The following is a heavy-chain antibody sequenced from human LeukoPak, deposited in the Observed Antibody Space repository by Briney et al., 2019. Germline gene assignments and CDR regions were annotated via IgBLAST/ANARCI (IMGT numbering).Heavy chain of an antibody. CDR1: GGSFSGYY. CDR3: ASSRYYDILTGYWVYYFDN. J-gene: IGHJ4*02. Sequence: PSETLSLTCAVYGGSFSGYYWGWIRQPPGKGLEWIEEINNSGSTNYNPSLKSRVTISVDTSKNQFSLKMSSVTAADTAVYYCASSRYYDILTGYWVYYFDNWGQGALVTVSS. V-gene: IGHV4-34*01. D-gene: IGHD3-9*01. CDR2: INNSGST.